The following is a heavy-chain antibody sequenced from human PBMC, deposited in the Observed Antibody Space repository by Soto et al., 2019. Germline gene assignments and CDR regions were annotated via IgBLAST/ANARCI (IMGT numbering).Heavy chain of an antibody. CDR3: ARHLHGMDV. V-gene: IGHV5-51*01. CDR1: GYSFPNYW. CDR2: IYPGDSDT. J-gene: IGHJ6*02. Sequence: GASLNLSCTASGYSFPNYWIGWVRQVPGQGLEWMGIIYPGDSDTNYSPSFQGHVTISADKSISTAYLQWSSLKASDTAMYYCARHLHGMDVWGQGTTVTVSS.